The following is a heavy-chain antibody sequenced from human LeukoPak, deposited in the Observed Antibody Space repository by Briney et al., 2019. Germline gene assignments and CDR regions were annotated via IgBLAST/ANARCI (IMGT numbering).Heavy chain of an antibody. D-gene: IGHD6-19*01. V-gene: IGHV3-11*04. CDR2: ISSSTSTI. J-gene: IGHJ6*03. CDR3: AREGSDWNYYYYMDV. Sequence: GGSLRLSCAASGFTFSDYYMSWIRQAPGKGLEWVSYISSSTSTIYYADSVKGRFTISRDNAKNSLYLQMNSLRAEDTAVYYCAREGSDWNYYYYMDVWGKGTTVTISS. CDR1: GFTFSDYY.